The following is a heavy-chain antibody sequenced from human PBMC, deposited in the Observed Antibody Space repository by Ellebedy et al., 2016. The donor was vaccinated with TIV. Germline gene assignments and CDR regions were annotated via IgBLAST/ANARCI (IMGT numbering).Heavy chain of an antibody. Sequence: GESLKISCAASGFTFSNYAMSWVRQAPGKGLEWVSAFSRSCGSTYYAGSVKGRFTISRDNSKDTLYLQMNSLRAEDTAVYYCANVYSSTWADSWGQGTLVTVSS. J-gene: IGHJ4*02. CDR2: FSRSCGST. CDR1: GFTFSNYA. CDR3: ANVYSSTWADS. D-gene: IGHD6-13*01. V-gene: IGHV3-23*01.